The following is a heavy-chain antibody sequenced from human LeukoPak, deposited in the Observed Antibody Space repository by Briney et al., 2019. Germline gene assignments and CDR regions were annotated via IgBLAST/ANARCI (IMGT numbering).Heavy chain of an antibody. Sequence: SETLSLTCTVSGGSISSYYWSWIRQPPGKGLEWIGSIYYSGSTNYNPPLKSRVTISVDTSKNQFSLNLTSVTAADTAVYYCAGAKTGEDFDYWGQGTLVTVSS. D-gene: IGHD7-27*01. J-gene: IGHJ4*02. CDR3: AGAKTGEDFDY. CDR2: IYYSGST. CDR1: GGSISSYY. V-gene: IGHV4-59*01.